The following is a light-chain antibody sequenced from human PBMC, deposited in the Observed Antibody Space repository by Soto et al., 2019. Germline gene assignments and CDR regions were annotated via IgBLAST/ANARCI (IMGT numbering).Light chain of an antibody. Sequence: EIVLTQSPGTLSLSPGERATLSCGASQSVSTNLAGYQQKPGQAPRLLIYGASTGATDGPARFSGSGSGTEFNLTISRLQSEDFAFYYCQQYNIWPLTFGGGTKVDIK. J-gene: IGKJ4*01. CDR3: QQYNIWPLT. CDR1: QSVSTN. CDR2: GAS. V-gene: IGKV3-15*01.